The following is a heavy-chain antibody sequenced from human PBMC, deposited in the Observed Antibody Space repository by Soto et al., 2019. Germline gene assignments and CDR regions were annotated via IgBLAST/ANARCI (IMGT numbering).Heavy chain of an antibody. CDR1: GFTFSSYA. CDR2: ISGSGGST. V-gene: IGHV3-23*01. CDR3: AKVVVPAEAAATDY. J-gene: IGHJ4*02. D-gene: IGHD2-2*01. Sequence: GGSLRLSCAASGFTFSSYAMSWVRQAPGKGLEWVSAISGSGGSTYYADSVKGRFTISRDNSKNTLYLQMNSLRAEDTAVYYCAKVVVPAEAAATDYWGQGTLVTVSS.